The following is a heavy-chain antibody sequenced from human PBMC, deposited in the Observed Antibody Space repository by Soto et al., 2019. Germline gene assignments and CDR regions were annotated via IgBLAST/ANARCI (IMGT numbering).Heavy chain of an antibody. CDR1: GGSISSYY. CDR3: ARLRITMVRGASFDP. D-gene: IGHD3-10*01. Sequence: QVQLQESGPGLVKPSETLSLTCTVSGGSISSYYWSWIRQPPGKGLEWIGYIYYSGSTNYNPSLKIRVTISVDTSKNQFSLKLSSVTAADTAVYYCARLRITMVRGASFDPWGQGTLVTVSS. V-gene: IGHV4-59*08. CDR2: IYYSGST. J-gene: IGHJ5*02.